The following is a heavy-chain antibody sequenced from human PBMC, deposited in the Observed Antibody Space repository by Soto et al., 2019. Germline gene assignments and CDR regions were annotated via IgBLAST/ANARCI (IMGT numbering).Heavy chain of an antibody. J-gene: IGHJ4*02. CDR3: AHFDWFIEY. Sequence: PGGSLRLSCAASGFTLSSYAMSWVRQAPGKGLEWVSAISGSGASTYYADSVKGRFTISRDNSKNTLYLQMNSLRAEDTAVYYCAHFDWFIEYWGQGTLVTVSS. CDR1: GFTLSSYA. V-gene: IGHV3-23*01. D-gene: IGHD3-9*01. CDR2: ISGSGAST.